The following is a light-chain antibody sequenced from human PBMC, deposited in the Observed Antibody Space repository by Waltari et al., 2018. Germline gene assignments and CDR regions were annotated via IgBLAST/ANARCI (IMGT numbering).Light chain of an antibody. CDR2: RNT. CDR1: INNVGDQG. Sequence: QAGLTQSPSVSRALRQTATISCTGNINNVGDQGAAWLQQHQGHPPKLLSYRNTNRPSGISQRFSASRSGNTASLTVTGLQPEDEADYYCSAWDSSLSAWVFGAGTKLTVL. CDR3: SAWDSSLSAWV. J-gene: IGLJ3*02. V-gene: IGLV10-54*04.